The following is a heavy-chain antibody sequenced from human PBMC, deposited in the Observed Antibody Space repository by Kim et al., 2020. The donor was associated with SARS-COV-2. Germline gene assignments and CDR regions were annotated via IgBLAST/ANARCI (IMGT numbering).Heavy chain of an antibody. V-gene: IGHV3-48*04. Sequence: GGSLRLSCAASGFTFSSYSMNWVRQAPGKGLEWVSYISSSSSTIYYADSVKGRFTISRDNAKNSLYLQMNSLRAEDTAVYYCASLYDFWSGSHDYWGQGTLVTVSS. CDR2: ISSSSSTI. D-gene: IGHD3-3*01. CDR3: ASLYDFWSGSHDY. J-gene: IGHJ4*02. CDR1: GFTFSSYS.